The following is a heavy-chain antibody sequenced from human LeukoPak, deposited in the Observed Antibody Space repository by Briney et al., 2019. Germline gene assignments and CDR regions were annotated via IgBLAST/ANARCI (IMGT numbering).Heavy chain of an antibody. V-gene: IGHV3-66*01. D-gene: IGHD2-2*01. CDR3: ARDSPIGYCSSPSCYGMDV. CDR2: IYSGGST. Sequence: GGSLRLSCAASGFTVSSNYMSWVRQAPGKGLEWVSVIYSGGSTYYADSVKGRFTISRDNSKNTLYLQMNSLRAEDTAVYYCARDSPIGYCSSPSCYGMDVWGQGTTVTVSS. CDR1: GFTVSSNY. J-gene: IGHJ6*02.